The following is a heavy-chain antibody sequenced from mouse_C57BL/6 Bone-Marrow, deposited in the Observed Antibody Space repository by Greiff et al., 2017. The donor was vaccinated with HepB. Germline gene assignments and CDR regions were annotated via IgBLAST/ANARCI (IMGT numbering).Heavy chain of an antibody. Sequence: QVQLQQPGAELVKPGASVKVSCKASGYTFTSYWMHWVKQRPGQGLEWIGRINPSDSDTNYNQKFKGKATLTVDKSSSKAYMQLRSLTSEDSAVYYCATYYDYDGAMDYWGQGTSVTVSS. D-gene: IGHD2-4*01. CDR2: INPSDSDT. J-gene: IGHJ4*01. CDR1: GYTFTSYW. V-gene: IGHV1-74*01. CDR3: ATYYDYDGAMDY.